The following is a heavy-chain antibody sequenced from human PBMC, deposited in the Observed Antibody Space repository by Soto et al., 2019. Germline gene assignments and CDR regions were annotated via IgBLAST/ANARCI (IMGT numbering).Heavy chain of an antibody. D-gene: IGHD3-22*01. CDR1: GFKFTDYG. CDR3: ARDGARIDSSGKFDY. Sequence: QVQLVESGGGVVQPGRALRLSCVASGFKFTDYGLNWVRQTPGKGLEWVAISWFDGSIAYYAESVKGRFTISRDDSRNTVYLHMNSLRGEDKAMYYCARDGARIDSSGKFDYWGQGTQVTVSS. J-gene: IGHJ4*02. CDR2: SWFDGSIA. V-gene: IGHV3-33*01.